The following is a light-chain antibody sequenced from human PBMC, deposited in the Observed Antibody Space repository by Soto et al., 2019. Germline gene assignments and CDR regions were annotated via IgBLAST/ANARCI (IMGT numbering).Light chain of an antibody. CDR2: EDH. Sequence: QPVLTQPPSVSGAPGQRVTFSCTGSSSNIGAGSGVHWYQQLPGTAPKLLIYEDHNRPSGVPDRFSASKSGTSASLAITGLQAGDEAHYYCQSFDNSLKAHVFGTGTKVTVL. J-gene: IGLJ1*01. CDR3: QSFDNSLKAHV. V-gene: IGLV1-40*01. CDR1: SSNIGAGSG.